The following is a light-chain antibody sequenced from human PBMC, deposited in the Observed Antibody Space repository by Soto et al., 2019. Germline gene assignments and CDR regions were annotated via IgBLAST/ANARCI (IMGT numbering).Light chain of an antibody. CDR2: SNN. CDR1: FSNIGSNT. V-gene: IGLV1-44*01. CDR3: QSYDSSLSGLWV. J-gene: IGLJ3*02. Sequence: QSVLTQPPSASGTPGQRVTISCSGSFSNIGSNTVNWYQQLPGTAPKLLIYSNNQRPSGVPDRISGTKSGTSASLAIRGLQSEDEADYYCQSYDSSLSGLWVFGGGTKLTVL.